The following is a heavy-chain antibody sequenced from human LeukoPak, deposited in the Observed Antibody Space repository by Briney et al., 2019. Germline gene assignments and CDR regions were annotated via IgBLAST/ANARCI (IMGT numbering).Heavy chain of an antibody. D-gene: IGHD6-19*01. CDR2: FSPYNGNR. V-gene: IGHV1-18*01. J-gene: IGHJ4*02. CDR3: AKAILEQWLVLDY. Sequence: ASVKVSCKAAGDSFTTYGINWVRQAPGQGLEWMGWFSPYNGNRNYAQKLQGRVTLTTDTSTSTAYMELRSLKSDDTAVYYCAKAILEQWLVLDYWGQGTLVTVSS. CDR1: GDSFTTYG.